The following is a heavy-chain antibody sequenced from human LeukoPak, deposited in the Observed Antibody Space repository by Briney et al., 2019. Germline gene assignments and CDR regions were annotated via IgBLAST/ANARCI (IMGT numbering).Heavy chain of an antibody. D-gene: IGHD6-19*01. J-gene: IGHJ4*02. CDR1: GGSISNYY. V-gene: IGHV4-59*12. CDR3: ARDSSGWAFDY. CDR2: IYYSGST. Sequence: TSETLSLTCTVSGGSISNYYWTWIRQPPGKGLEWIGYIYYSGSTNYNPSLKSRVTISVDTSKNQFSLKLSSVTAADTAVYYCARDSSGWAFDYWGQGTLVTVSS.